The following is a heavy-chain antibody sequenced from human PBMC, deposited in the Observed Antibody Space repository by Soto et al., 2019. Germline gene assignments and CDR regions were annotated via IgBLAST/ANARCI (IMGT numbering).Heavy chain of an antibody. V-gene: IGHV4-59*01. CDR1: GGSISSYY. J-gene: IGHJ3*02. Sequence: SLTCTVSGGSISSYYWSWIRQPPGKGLEWIGYIYYSGSTNYNPSLKSRVTISVDTSKNQFSLKLSSVTAADTAVYYCARSDWGNAFDIWGQGTMVTVSS. CDR3: ARSDWGNAFDI. D-gene: IGHD3-16*01. CDR2: IYYSGST.